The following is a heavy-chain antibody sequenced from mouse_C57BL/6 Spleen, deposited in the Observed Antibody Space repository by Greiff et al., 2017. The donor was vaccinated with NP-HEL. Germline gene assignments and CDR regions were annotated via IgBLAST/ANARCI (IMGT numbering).Heavy chain of an antibody. CDR1: GYTFTDYE. J-gene: IGHJ3*01. Sequence: QVQLQQSGAELVRPGASVTLSCKASGYTFTDYEMHWVKQTPVHGLAWIGAIDPETGGTAYNQKFKGKAILTADKSSSTAYMELRSLTSEDSAVYYCTRSGYYGSSPWFAYWGQGTLVTVSA. CDR3: TRSGYYGSSPWFAY. CDR2: IDPETGGT. V-gene: IGHV1-15*01. D-gene: IGHD1-1*01.